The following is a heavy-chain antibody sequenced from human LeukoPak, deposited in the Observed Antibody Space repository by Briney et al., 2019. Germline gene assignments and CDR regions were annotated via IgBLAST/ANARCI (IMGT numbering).Heavy chain of an antibody. CDR1: GDSINSYY. V-gene: IGHV4-4*07. Sequence: PSETLSLTCTVSGDSINSYYWSWIRQPAGKGLEWIGRVYTSGSTSYNPSLKSRVSMSVDTSKNQFSLKLRSVAAADTAVYYCARETPIAVGGREYFQPRGQGTLVIVSS. D-gene: IGHD6-19*01. CDR2: VYTSGST. J-gene: IGHJ1*01. CDR3: ARETPIAVGGREYFQP.